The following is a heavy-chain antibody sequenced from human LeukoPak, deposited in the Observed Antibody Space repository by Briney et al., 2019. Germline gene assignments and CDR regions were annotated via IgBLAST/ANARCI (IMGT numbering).Heavy chain of an antibody. V-gene: IGHV1-58*02. Sequence: TSVKVYCKASGFTFTSSAMQWVRQARGQRLEWIGWIVVGSGNTNYAQKFQERVTITRDMSTSTAYMELSSLRSEDTAVYYCAADFWSGYYGGGYYYYMDVWGKGTTVTVSS. J-gene: IGHJ6*03. CDR2: IVVGSGNT. D-gene: IGHD3-3*01. CDR3: AADFWSGYYGGGYYYYMDV. CDR1: GFTFTSSA.